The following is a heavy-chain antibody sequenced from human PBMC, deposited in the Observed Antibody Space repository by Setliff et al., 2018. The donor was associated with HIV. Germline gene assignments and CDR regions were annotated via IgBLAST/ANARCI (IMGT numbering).Heavy chain of an antibody. D-gene: IGHD6-19*01. Sequence: SETLSLTCAVYGGSLSGYHWSWIRQSPEKGLEWIGEINHSGSTNYNPSLKSRVTMSVDTSKNQFSLKLSSVTAADTAIYYCARAPFPVAGFDYFDHWGQGTQVTVSS. J-gene: IGHJ4*02. CDR1: GGSLSGYH. V-gene: IGHV4-34*01. CDR2: INHSGST. CDR3: ARAPFPVAGFDYFDH.